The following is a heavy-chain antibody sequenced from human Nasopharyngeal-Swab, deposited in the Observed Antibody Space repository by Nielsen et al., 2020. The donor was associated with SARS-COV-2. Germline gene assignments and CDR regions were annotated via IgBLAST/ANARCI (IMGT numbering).Heavy chain of an antibody. D-gene: IGHD3-22*01. Sequence: GESLKISWKASGVTFGDYAMSWFRQAPGKGLEWVGFIRSKYYGGTPEYAASVKGRLTISRDDSKSVAYLQMNSLKTEDTAVYYCTRDLFSNDYYDAKWFDPWGQGTLVTVSS. V-gene: IGHV3-49*03. CDR2: IRSKYYGGTP. CDR1: GVTFGDYA. CDR3: TRDLFSNDYYDAKWFDP. J-gene: IGHJ5*02.